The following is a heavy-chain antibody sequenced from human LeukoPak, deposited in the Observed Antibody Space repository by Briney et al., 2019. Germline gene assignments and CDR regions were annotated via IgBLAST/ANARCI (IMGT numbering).Heavy chain of an antibody. CDR2: IYYSGSS. J-gene: IGHJ4*02. CDR3: ARYHCSTSTCYYFDY. CDR1: GVSISDYY. Sequence: SETLSLTCTVSGVSISDYYWSWIRQPPGKGLEWIGNIYYSGSSNYNPSLKSRVTISVDTSKNQFSLKLSSVTAADTAVYYCARYHCSTSTCYYFDYWGQGTLVTVSS. D-gene: IGHD2-15*01. V-gene: IGHV4-59*08.